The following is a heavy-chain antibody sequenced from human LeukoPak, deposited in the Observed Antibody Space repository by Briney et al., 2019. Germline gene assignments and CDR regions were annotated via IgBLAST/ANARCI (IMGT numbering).Heavy chain of an antibody. Sequence: APVKVSCKASGYTFTSYDINWVRQATGQGLEWMGWMNPDSADTGYAQKFQGRVTMTRNTSISTAYMELSSLRSEDTAVYYCARGLQFGVNNLGFWGQGTLVTVSS. D-gene: IGHD1-14*01. CDR1: GYTFTSYD. J-gene: IGHJ4*02. CDR3: ARGLQFGVNNLGF. V-gene: IGHV1-8*01. CDR2: MNPDSADT.